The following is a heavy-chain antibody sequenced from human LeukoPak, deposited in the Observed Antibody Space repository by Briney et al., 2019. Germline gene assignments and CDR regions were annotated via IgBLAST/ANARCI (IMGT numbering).Heavy chain of an antibody. CDR2: ISGSGGST. D-gene: IGHD1-26*01. CDR1: GFTFSSYA. CDR3: AKSNSGRKDYFDY. V-gene: IGHV3-23*01. J-gene: IGHJ4*02. Sequence: TGGSLRLSCAASGFTFSSYAMSWVRQAPGKGLEWVSAISGSGGSTYYADSVKGRFTISRDNSKNTLYLQMISLRAEDTAVYYCAKSNSGRKDYFDYWGQGTLVTVSS.